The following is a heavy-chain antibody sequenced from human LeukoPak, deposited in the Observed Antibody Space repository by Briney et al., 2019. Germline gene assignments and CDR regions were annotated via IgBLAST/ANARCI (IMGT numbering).Heavy chain of an antibody. CDR3: ARYSDSSGYYLDAFDI. D-gene: IGHD3-22*01. Sequence: PSETLSLTCTVSGGSISSYYWSWIRQPAGKGLEWIGRIYTSGSTNYNPSLKSRVTMSVDTSKNQFSLMLSSVTAADTAVYYCARYSDSSGYYLDAFDIWGQGTMVTVSS. CDR1: GGSISSYY. V-gene: IGHV4-4*07. J-gene: IGHJ3*02. CDR2: IYTSGST.